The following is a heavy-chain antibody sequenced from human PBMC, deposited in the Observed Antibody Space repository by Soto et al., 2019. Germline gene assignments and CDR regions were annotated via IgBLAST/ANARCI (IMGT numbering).Heavy chain of an antibody. CDR2: ISYSGST. V-gene: IGHV4-59*01. J-gene: IGHJ5*02. CDR1: GASITTYY. CDR3: ASDLKEYCSDGKCNWFDP. D-gene: IGHD2-15*01. Sequence: SETLSLTCTVSGASITTYYWSWIRQPPGKGLEWIGYISYSGSTDYNPSLKSRVTISFDASKNQISLQVRSATAADAAVYYCASDLKEYCSDGKCNWFDPWGQGTLVTVSS.